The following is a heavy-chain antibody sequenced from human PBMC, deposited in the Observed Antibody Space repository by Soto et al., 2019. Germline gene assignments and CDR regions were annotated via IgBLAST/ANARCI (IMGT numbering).Heavy chain of an antibody. D-gene: IGHD3-22*01. Sequence: QVQLHESGPGLVRPSQTLSLTCNVSGGSISTADYYWSWIRQPPGKGLEWIGYIYYRGSTYYNPSLESRVAISIDTSKNQFSLNLTSVTAADPAVYYCVSDYDSGGYIDYWGQGTLVTVSS. V-gene: IGHV4-30-4*01. CDR1: GGSISTADYY. J-gene: IGHJ4*02. CDR3: VSDYDSGGYIDY. CDR2: IYYRGST.